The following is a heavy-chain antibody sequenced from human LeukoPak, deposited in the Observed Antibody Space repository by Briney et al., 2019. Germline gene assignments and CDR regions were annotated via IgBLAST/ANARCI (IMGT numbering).Heavy chain of an antibody. V-gene: IGHV4-34*01. CDR3: ARGHGCSGGSCYPKKLSWFDP. D-gene: IGHD2-15*01. CDR1: GVSFSGYY. J-gene: IGHJ5*02. CDR2: INHSGST. Sequence: SETLSLTCAVYGVSFSGYYWSWIRQPPGKGLEWIGEINHSGSTNYNPSLKSRVTISVDTSKNQFSLKLSSVTAADTAVYYCARGHGCSGGSCYPKKLSWFDPWGQGTLVTVSS.